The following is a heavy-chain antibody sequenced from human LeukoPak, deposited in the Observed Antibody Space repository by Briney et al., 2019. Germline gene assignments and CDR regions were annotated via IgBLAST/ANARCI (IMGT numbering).Heavy chain of an antibody. J-gene: IGHJ4*02. CDR3: ARGGMITFGGVIEVDY. CDR1: EGTFSSYA. Sequence: SVKVSCKASEGTFSSYAISWVRQAPGQGLEWMGGIIPIFGTANYAQEFQGRVTITADESTSTAYMELSSLRSEDTAVYYCARGGMITFGGVIEVDYWGQGTLVTVSS. D-gene: IGHD3-16*02. CDR2: IIPIFGTA. V-gene: IGHV1-69*13.